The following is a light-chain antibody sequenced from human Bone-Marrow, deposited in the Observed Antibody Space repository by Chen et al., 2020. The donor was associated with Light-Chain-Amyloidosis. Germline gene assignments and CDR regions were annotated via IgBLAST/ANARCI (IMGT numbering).Light chain of an antibody. V-gene: IGLV3-25*03. Sequence: SYELTQPHSVSVSPGQTARINCSGDDLPTKYAYWYQQKPGQAPVLVVHRDTERPSGISERFSGTRSGTTATLTISGVQAEDEADYHCQSADSSGTYEVIFGGGTKLTVL. CDR1: DLPTKY. CDR2: RDT. J-gene: IGLJ2*01. CDR3: QSADSSGTYEVI.